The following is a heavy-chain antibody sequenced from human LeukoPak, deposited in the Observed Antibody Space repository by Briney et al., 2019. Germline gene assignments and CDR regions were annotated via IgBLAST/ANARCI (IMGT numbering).Heavy chain of an antibody. CDR1: GVSLTDYY. J-gene: IGHJ5*02. V-gene: IGHV4-34*01. D-gene: IGHD2-8*01. Sequence: PSETLSLTCAVSGVSLTDYYWSWIRQSPGKGLEWIGEVSPDGYDKYNPSLKSRVSISVDRSENQLSLRLSSVTAADTAIYYCARIRCVSGPEKCYNHWAQGSLATVSS. CDR2: VSPDGYD. CDR3: ARIRCVSGPEKCYNH.